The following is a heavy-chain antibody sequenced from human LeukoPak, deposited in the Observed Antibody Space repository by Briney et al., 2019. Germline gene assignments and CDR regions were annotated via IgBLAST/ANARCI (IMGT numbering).Heavy chain of an antibody. J-gene: IGHJ4*02. Sequence: GGSLRLSCAASGFTFSSYAMSWVRQAPGEGLEWVSAISGSGGSTYYADSVKGRFTISRDNAKSSLYLQMNSLRAEDTAVYYCARDPNYAGNSGSLDYWGQGALVTVSS. D-gene: IGHD4-23*01. V-gene: IGHV3-23*01. CDR3: ARDPNYAGNSGSLDY. CDR2: ISGSGGST. CDR1: GFTFSSYA.